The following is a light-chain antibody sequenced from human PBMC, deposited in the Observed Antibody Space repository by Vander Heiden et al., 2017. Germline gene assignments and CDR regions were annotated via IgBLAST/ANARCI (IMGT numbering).Light chain of an antibody. CDR3: QQYCTSPWT. J-gene: IGKJ1*01. Sequence: EIVLTQSPGTLSLSPGERATLSCRASQSVSSSYLAWYQQKPGQAPRLLIYGASSRATGIPDRFSGSGSGTDFTLTISRLEPEDFAVYHCQQYCTSPWTFGQGTKVEIK. CDR1: QSVSSSY. V-gene: IGKV3-20*01. CDR2: GAS.